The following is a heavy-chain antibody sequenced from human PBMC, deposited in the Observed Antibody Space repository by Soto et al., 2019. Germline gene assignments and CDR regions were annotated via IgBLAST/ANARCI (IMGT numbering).Heavy chain of an antibody. CDR3: ARDRATSSSWLSYYYYGMDV. J-gene: IGHJ6*02. CDR2: IYYSGST. CDR1: GGSISSYY. Sequence: SETLSLTCTVSGGSISSYYWSWIRQPPGKGLEWIGYIYYSGSTNYNPSLKSRVTISVDTSKNQFSLKLSSVTAADTAVYYCARDRATSSSWLSYYYYGMDVWGHGTTVTVSS. V-gene: IGHV4-59*01. D-gene: IGHD6-13*01.